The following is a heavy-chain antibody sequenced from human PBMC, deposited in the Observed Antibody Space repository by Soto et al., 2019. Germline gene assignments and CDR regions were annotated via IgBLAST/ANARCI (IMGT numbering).Heavy chain of an antibody. V-gene: IGHV1-18*01. CDR1: GYIFVNYG. J-gene: IGHJ6*02. CDR3: VMVDNYVTPTPQDV. CDR2: ISPYTGNT. Sequence: QVQLVQSGDEVKKPGASVKVSCKASGYIFVNYGIAWVRQAPGQGLEWMGWISPYTGNTHSATQVQGRLTMTTDTSTSTAYMDLGSLTSDDTAVHYCVMVDNYVTPTPQDVWGQGTTVTVSS. D-gene: IGHD3-16*01.